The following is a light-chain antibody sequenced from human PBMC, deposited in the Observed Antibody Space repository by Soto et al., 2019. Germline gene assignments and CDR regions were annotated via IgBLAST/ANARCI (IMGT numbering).Light chain of an antibody. Sequence: QSALTQPASVSGSPGQSITISCTGTSSDVGGYNHFSWYQQHPGKAPKLMIYDVSNRPSGVSNRFSGSKSGNTASLTISGLQAEDEADYYCSSYTSSSTVVFGGGTKLTVL. V-gene: IGLV2-14*01. CDR3: SSYTSSSTVV. J-gene: IGLJ2*01. CDR2: DVS. CDR1: SSDVGGYNH.